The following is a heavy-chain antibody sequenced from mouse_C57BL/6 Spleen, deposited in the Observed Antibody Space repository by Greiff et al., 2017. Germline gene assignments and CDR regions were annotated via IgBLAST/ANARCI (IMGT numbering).Heavy chain of an antibody. D-gene: IGHD4-1*01. CDR1: GYAFSSYW. CDR2: IYPGDGDP. CDR3: ARPLGKMASLDY. V-gene: IGHV1-80*01. Sequence: QVQLQQSGAELVKPGASVKISCKASGYAFSSYWMNWVKQRPGTGLEWIGQIYPGDGDPNYNGKFKGQATLTTDKSSSTAYMQLSSLTSEDSAVYFCARPLGKMASLDYWGQGTTLTVSS. J-gene: IGHJ2*01.